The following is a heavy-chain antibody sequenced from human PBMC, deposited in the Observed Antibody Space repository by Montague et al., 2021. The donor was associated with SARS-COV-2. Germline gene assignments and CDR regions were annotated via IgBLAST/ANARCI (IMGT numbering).Heavy chain of an antibody. J-gene: IGHJ4*02. V-gene: IGHV4-4*07. CDR1: GDSITNHY. D-gene: IGHD3-10*01. CDR3: ARGRFDFGAGRQGTIDF. Sequence: SETLSLTCSVSGDSITNHYWSWIRQPAGKGLEWIGRMHFTGKTNFSPFFSSRLTMSADTSKHQFSLKLTSVTAADTAIYFCARGRFDFGAGRQGTIDFWGQGTLVTVSS. CDR2: MHFTGKT.